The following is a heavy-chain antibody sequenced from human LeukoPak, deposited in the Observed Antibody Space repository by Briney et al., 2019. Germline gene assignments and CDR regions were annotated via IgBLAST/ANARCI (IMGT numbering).Heavy chain of an antibody. CDR1: GFNVSVIH. V-gene: IGHV3-53*04. J-gene: IGHJ4*02. CDR3: ARMKFYDSSGVFDY. Sequence: GWALRLSCAAPGFNVSVIHMSWVRQAPGKGLHWVSLIYSGCSAFYADSVKGRFTVSRHNSKNTVYLQMNSLRPEDTAVYYCARMKFYDSSGVFDYWGQGSLVTVSS. D-gene: IGHD3-22*01. CDR2: IYSGCSA.